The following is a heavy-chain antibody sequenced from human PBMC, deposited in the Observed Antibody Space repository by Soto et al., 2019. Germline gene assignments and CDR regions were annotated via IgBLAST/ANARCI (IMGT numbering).Heavy chain of an antibody. V-gene: IGHV2-5*02. J-gene: IGHJ3*02. CDR3: AHRQLTVAANAFDI. D-gene: IGHD6-19*01. CDR1: GFSLTTSGVG. Sequence: QITLKESGPTLVKPTQTLTLTCTFSGFSLTTSGVGVGWIRQPPGEALEWLALIYWDDDKRYSPSLKSRLTITKDKSENQVVLRMTTMDPVDTATYVCAHRQLTVAANAFDIWGQGTMVTVSS. CDR2: IYWDDDK.